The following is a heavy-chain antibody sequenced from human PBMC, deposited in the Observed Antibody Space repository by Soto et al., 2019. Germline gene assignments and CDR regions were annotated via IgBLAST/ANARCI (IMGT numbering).Heavy chain of an antibody. J-gene: IGHJ4*02. D-gene: IGHD2-2*01. Sequence: GGSLRLSCTVSGFAFNNYGINWVRQAPGKGLEWVSSISKSDYTYYSDSVKGRFTISRDNTKNSVSLQMDTLRVEDTAVYYCAREDSIIIPAVSDFWGQGTLVTVSS. CDR3: AREDSIIIPAVSDF. CDR2: ISKSDYT. CDR1: GFAFNNYG. V-gene: IGHV3-21*01.